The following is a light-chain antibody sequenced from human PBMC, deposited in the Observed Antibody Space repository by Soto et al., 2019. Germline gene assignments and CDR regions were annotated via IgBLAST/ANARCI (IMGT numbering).Light chain of an antibody. J-gene: IGLJ3*02. V-gene: IGLV1-44*01. CDR1: SSSIGSNT. CDR2: NND. CDR3: AAWDDSLNAWV. Sequence: QSVLTQPPSASGTPGQRVTISCSGSSSSIGSNTVNWYQQLPGTAPKLLIYNNDQRPSGVPDRFSGSKSGTSASLAISGLQSEDEAGYYCAAWDDSLNAWVFGGGTKLTV.